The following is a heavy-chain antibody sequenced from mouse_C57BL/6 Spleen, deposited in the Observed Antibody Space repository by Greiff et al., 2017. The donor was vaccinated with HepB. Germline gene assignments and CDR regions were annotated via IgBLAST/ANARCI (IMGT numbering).Heavy chain of an antibody. J-gene: IGHJ3*01. V-gene: IGHV5-17*01. CDR2: ISSGSSTI. CDR3: ASTRSSWFAY. CDR1: GFTFSDYG. Sequence: EVQRVESGGGLVKPGGSLKLSCAASGFTFSDYGMHWVRQAPEKGLEWVAYISSGSSTIYYADTVKGRFTISRDNAKNTLFLQMTSLRSEDTAMYYCASTRSSWFAYWGQGTLVTVSA.